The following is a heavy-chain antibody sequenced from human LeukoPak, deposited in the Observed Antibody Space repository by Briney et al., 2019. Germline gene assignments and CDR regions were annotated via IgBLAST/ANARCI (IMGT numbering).Heavy chain of an antibody. Sequence: PGGSLRLSCAASGFTFSTSWMSWVPQAPGKGLEWVANIKEDGSEKYYVESVKGRFTISRDNGKNSLYLQMSSLRADDTAVYYCARDRVGATGTKDYWGQGTLVTVSS. CDR2: IKEDGSEK. D-gene: IGHD1-26*01. CDR1: GFTFSTSW. V-gene: IGHV3-7*01. J-gene: IGHJ4*02. CDR3: ARDRVGATGTKDY.